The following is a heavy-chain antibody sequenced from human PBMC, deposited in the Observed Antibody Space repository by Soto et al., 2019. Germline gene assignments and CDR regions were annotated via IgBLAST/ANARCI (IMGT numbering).Heavy chain of an antibody. CDR2: IDYSGST. CDR1: GGSISNYY. V-gene: IGHV4-59*01. J-gene: IGHJ6*02. D-gene: IGHD1-26*01. CDR3: ARGGRYYYSGMDV. Sequence: EYLSLTRTLAGGSISNYYWSWIRQPPGKGLEWIGYIDYSGSTNRNPSVKSRVTISLDTSKNQLHLKMTSVTAADTAVYYCARGGRYYYSGMDVWGQGTTVTVSS.